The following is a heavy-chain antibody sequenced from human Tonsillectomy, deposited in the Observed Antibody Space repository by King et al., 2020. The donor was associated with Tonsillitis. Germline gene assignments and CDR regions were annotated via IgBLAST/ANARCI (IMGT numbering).Heavy chain of an antibody. CDR2: IKEDGSEK. CDR1: GFTFSTYW. CDR3: AGEGGRHFFGFDY. J-gene: IGHJ4*02. D-gene: IGHD1-26*01. V-gene: IGHV3-7*03. Sequence: VQLVESGGGLVQPGGSLRLSCAASGFTFSTYWMNWVRQAPGKGLEWVANIKEDGSEKYYVDSVKGRFTISRDNAKNSLYLQMNSLRVEDTAVYYCAGEGGRHFFGFDYWGQGSLVTVSS.